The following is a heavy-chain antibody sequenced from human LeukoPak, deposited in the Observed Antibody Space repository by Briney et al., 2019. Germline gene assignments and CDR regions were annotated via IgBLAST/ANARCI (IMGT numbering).Heavy chain of an antibody. CDR1: GHTFTGYY. Sequence: ASVKVSCKASGHTFTGYYIHWVRQAPGQGLEWVGWINPNSGDTHSAQNFQGRVTMTRDTSISTASMDLSRLRSDDTAVYYCARAPKNDAYDIWGRGTMVTVSS. CDR2: INPNSGDT. J-gene: IGHJ3*02. CDR3: ARAPKNDAYDI. V-gene: IGHV1-2*02.